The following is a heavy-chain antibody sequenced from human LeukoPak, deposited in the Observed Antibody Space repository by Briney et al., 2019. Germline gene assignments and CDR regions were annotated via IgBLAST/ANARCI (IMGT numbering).Heavy chain of an antibody. CDR2: IYSGGST. D-gene: IGHD3-3*01. Sequence: GRSLRLSCAASGFTVSSNYMSWVRQAPGKGLEWVSVIYSGGSTYYADSVKGRFTISRDNSKNTLYLQMNSLRAEDTAVYYCARGAEYYDFWSGSTLYYFDYWGQGTLVTVSS. V-gene: IGHV3-66*02. CDR3: ARGAEYYDFWSGSTLYYFDY. J-gene: IGHJ4*02. CDR1: GFTVSSNY.